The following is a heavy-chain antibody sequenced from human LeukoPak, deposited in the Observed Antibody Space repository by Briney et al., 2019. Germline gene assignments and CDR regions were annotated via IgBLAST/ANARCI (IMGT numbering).Heavy chain of an antibody. CDR1: GGTFSSYA. CDR3: TRGGSVPAQGDL. CDR2: ISAANFVI. Sequence: ASVKVSCKASGGTFSSYAISWVRQAPGQGLEWLGWISAANFVIEFAPDFRDRLTLTQDISTSTAYMELRSLKSDDTAVYYCTRGGSVPAQGDLWGQGALVIVSS. D-gene: IGHD3-10*01. J-gene: IGHJ5*02. V-gene: IGHV1-18*01.